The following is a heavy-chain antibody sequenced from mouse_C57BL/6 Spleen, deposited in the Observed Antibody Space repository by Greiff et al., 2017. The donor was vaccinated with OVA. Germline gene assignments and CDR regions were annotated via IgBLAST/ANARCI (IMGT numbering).Heavy chain of an antibody. CDR3: ARLGNGDYFGY. CDR1: GFTFSDYY. Sequence: EVKLMESGGGLVQPGGSLKLSCAASGFTFSDYYMYWVRQTPEKRLEWVAYISNGGGSTYYPDTVKGRFTFSRANAKKTLYLQMSRLKSEDTAMYYCARLGNGDYFGYWGKGPTLTVAS. CDR2: ISNGGGST. D-gene: IGHD2-1*01. V-gene: IGHV5-12*01. J-gene: IGHJ2*01.